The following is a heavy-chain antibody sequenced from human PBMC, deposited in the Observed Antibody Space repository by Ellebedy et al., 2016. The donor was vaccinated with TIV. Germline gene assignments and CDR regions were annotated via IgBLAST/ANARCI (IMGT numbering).Heavy chain of an antibody. CDR1: GLSVNTDGMR. CDR2: IDWDDDR. CDR3: ALIRSDAFDI. V-gene: IGHV2-70*04. Sequence: SGPTLVKPTQTLTLTCTFSGLSVNTDGMRVNWIRQPPGKALEWLARIDWDDDRFYRTSLKTRLTIFKDTSKNQVVLTMTNMDPVDTAMYYCALIRSDAFDIWGQGTTVTVSS. J-gene: IGHJ3*02.